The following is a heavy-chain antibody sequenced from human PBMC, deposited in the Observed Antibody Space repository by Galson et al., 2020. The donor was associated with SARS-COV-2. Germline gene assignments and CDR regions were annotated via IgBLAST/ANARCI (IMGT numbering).Heavy chain of an antibody. CDR1: GPRLSKSG. V-gene: IGHV3-74*01. Sequence: GESLRLSCVASGPRLSKSGMHWVRQTPGKGLVRVARMPGDASSASYADSEKGRFTISRDNTKNTLYLQMNSLRVEDTGVYYCARDPSRGWYGDSWGQGTLVTVSS. J-gene: IGHJ5*01. CDR3: ARDPSRGWYGDS. CDR2: MPGDASSA. D-gene: IGHD6-19*01.